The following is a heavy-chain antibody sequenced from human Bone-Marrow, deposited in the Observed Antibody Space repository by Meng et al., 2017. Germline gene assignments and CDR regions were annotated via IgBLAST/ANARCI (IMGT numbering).Heavy chain of an antibody. CDR2: IIPIFGTA. Sequence: SVKVSCKASGGTFSSYAISWVRQAPGQGLEWMGGIIPIFGTANYAQKFQGRVTITADESTSTAYMELSSLRSEDTAVYYCARDTGASLLWFGELLSYYGMDVWGQGTTVTVSS. CDR3: ARDTGASLLWFGELLSYYGMDV. CDR1: GGTFSSYA. J-gene: IGHJ6*02. D-gene: IGHD3-10*01. V-gene: IGHV1-69*13.